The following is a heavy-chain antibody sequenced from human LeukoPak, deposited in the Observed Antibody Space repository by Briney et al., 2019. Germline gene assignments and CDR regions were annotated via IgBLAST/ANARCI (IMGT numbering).Heavy chain of an antibody. J-gene: IGHJ3*02. Sequence: ASVKVSCKASGYTFTNYAMHWVRQAPGQRLEWMGCSNAGNGNTKYSQEFQGRVTITRETSASTAYMELSSLRSEDMAVYYCAREKDDAFDIWGQGTMVTVSS. CDR1: GYTFTNYA. CDR3: AREKDDAFDI. V-gene: IGHV1-3*02. CDR2: SNAGNGNT.